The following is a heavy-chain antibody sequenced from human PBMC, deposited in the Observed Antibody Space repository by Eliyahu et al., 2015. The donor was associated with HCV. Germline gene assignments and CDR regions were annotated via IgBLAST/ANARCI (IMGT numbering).Heavy chain of an antibody. CDR3: AGGYSYGSLDN. V-gene: IGHV3-30*14. J-gene: IGHJ4*02. Sequence: GRFTISRDNSKNTVYLQMNFVRPEDTAIYYCAGGYSYGSLDNWGQGTLVTVSS. D-gene: IGHD5-18*01.